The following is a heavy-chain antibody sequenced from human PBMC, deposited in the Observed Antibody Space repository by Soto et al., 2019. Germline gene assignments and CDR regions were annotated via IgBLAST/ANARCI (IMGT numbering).Heavy chain of an antibody. Sequence: EVQLVESGGGLVQPGGSLRLSCAASGFTFSGYWMLWVRQAPGKGLVWVSLIKSDGRSTNYADYVKGRFTISRDNAKNTVDLQMNSLRAEDTAVYYCARSSKSWAGIDYGGQGNLVTVSS. CDR3: ARSSKSWAGIDY. D-gene: IGHD6-19*01. V-gene: IGHV3-74*01. CDR2: IKSDGRST. CDR1: GFTFSGYW. J-gene: IGHJ4*02.